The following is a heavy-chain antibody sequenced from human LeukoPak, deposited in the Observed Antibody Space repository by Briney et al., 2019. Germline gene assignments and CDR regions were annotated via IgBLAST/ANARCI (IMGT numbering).Heavy chain of an antibody. V-gene: IGHV3-43D*04. CDR3: AKVSCGGDCYSPWYYFDY. J-gene: IGHJ4*02. CDR2: ISWDGGST. CDR1: GFTFDDYA. D-gene: IGHD2-21*01. Sequence: PGGSLRLSCAASGFTFDDYAMHWVRQAPGKGQEWVSLISWDGGSTYYADSVKGRFTISRDNSKNSLYLQMNSLRAEDTALYYCAKVSCGGDCYSPWYYFDYWGQGTLVTVSS.